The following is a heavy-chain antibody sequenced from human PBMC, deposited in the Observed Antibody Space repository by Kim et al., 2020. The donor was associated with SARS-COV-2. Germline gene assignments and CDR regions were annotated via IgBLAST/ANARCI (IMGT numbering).Heavy chain of an antibody. CDR3: ARDLDYILFDY. J-gene: IGHJ4*02. CDR1: GFTFSDFN. V-gene: IGHV3-74*01. D-gene: IGHD4-4*01. Sequence: GGSLRLSCAASGFTFSDFNMHWVRQAPRKGLIWVSRINDDGSDTRYADFAKGRFTISRDNAKNTLNLQMHSLRAEDTAVYYCARDLDYILFDYWGQGALVTVSS. CDR2: INDDGSDT.